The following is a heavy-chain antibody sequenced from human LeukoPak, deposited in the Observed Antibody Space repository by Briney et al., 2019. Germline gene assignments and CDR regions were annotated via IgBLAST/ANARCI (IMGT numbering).Heavy chain of an antibody. Sequence: SETLPLTCTVSGGSISSSSYYWGWIRQPPGKGLEWIGSIYYSGSTYYNPSLKSRVTISVDTSKNQFSLKLSSATAADTAVYYCARSRRVYSGFNWFDPWGQGTLVTVSS. CDR2: IYYSGST. J-gene: IGHJ5*02. CDR3: ARSRRVYSGFNWFDP. CDR1: GGSISSSSYY. V-gene: IGHV4-39*01. D-gene: IGHD5-12*01.